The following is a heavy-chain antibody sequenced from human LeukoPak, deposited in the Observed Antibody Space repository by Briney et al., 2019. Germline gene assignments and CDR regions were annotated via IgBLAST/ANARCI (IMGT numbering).Heavy chain of an antibody. CDR1: GFTVSSNY. Sequence: PGGSLRLSCAASGFTVSSNYMSWVRQAPGKGLEWVSIIYSSGNTYYADSVKGRFTISRDNSKNTLYLQMNSLRAEDTAVYYCATMTTVIMGGYYYGMDVGAKGPRSPSP. J-gene: IGHJ6*02. CDR2: IYSSGNT. CDR3: ATMTTVIMGGYYYGMDV. D-gene: IGHD4-17*01. V-gene: IGHV3-53*01.